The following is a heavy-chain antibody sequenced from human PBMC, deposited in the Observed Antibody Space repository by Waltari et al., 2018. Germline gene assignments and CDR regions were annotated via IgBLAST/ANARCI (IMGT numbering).Heavy chain of an antibody. D-gene: IGHD6-19*01. J-gene: IGHJ5*02. CDR2: INPNSGGT. Sequence: QVQLVQSGAEVKKPGASVKVSCKASGYTFTGYYMHWGRQAPGQGLEWMGRINPNSGGTNYAQKFQGRVTMTRDTSISTAYMELSRLRSDDTAVYYCATGIAVAGKRANWFDPWGQGTLVTVSS. CDR3: ATGIAVAGKRANWFDP. CDR1: GYTFTGYY. V-gene: IGHV1-2*06.